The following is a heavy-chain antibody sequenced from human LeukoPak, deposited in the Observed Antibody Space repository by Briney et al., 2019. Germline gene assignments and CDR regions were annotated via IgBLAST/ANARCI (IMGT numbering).Heavy chain of an antibody. CDR2: ISYDGSNK. Sequence: GGSLRLSCAASGFTFSSYGMPRVRQAPGKGLEWVAVISYDGSNKYYADSVKGRFTISRDNSKNTLYLQMNSLRAEDTAVYYCAKVEVVDYEYYFDYWGQGTLVTVSS. CDR3: AKVEVVDYEYYFDY. V-gene: IGHV3-30*18. J-gene: IGHJ4*02. D-gene: IGHD4-17*01. CDR1: GFTFSSYG.